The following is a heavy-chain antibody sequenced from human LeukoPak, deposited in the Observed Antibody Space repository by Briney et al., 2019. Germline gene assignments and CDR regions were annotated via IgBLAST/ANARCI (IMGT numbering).Heavy chain of an antibody. CDR2: VKSKNDGGST. J-gene: IGHJ4*02. CDR1: GFTFNHTW. D-gene: IGHD1-1*01. V-gene: IGHV3-15*01. CDR3: VGRPWNFDY. Sequence: PGGSLRLSCAASGFTFNHTWISWVRQAPGKGLEWVGRVKSKNDGGSTDYAAPVKGRFFISRDDSRGTLSLEMNSLKIEDTAVYFCVGRPWNFDYWGQGTLVTVSS.